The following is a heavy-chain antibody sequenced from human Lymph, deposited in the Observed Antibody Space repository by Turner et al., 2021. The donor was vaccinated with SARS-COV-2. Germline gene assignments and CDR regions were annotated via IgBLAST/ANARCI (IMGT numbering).Heavy chain of an antibody. V-gene: IGHV3-30-3*01. D-gene: IGHD6-25*01. Sequence: QVQLVESGGGVVQPGWAMRLSCAASGFTFSSYAMHWVRQAPGKGLEWVALISYDGSNKYYADSVKGRFTISRDNSKNTLYLQMNSLRAEDTAVYYCARDVGAALDYWGQGTLVTVSS. CDR2: ISYDGSNK. CDR3: ARDVGAALDY. CDR1: GFTFSSYA. J-gene: IGHJ4*02.